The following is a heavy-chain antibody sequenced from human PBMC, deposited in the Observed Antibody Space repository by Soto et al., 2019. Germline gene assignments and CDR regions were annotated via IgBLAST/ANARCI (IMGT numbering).Heavy chain of an antibody. J-gene: IGHJ4*02. CDR2: SYYSGST. V-gene: IGHV4-30-4*01. CDR1: GGSISGGDYY. Sequence: QVQLQESGPGLVKPSQTLSLTCTVSGGSISGGDYYWSWIRQPPGRGLEWIGYSYYSGSTYYNPSLKSRVTTSVDTSKNHFSLKLSSVTAADTAVYYCARVKVTYYYGSGKYYFDYWGQGTLVTVSS. D-gene: IGHD3-10*01. CDR3: ARVKVTYYYGSGKYYFDY.